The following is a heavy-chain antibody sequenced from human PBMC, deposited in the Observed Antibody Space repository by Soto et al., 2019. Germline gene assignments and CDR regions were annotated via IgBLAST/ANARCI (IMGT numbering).Heavy chain of an antibody. CDR1: GFTFSSYG. CDR2: ISYDGSNK. Sequence: GGSLRLSCAASGFTFSSYGMHWVRQAPGKWLEWVAVISYDGSNKYYADSVKGRFTISRDNSKNTLYLQMNSLRAEDTAVYYCAKPYYDFLSGYYPSFDYWGQGXLVTVYS. CDR3: AKPYYDFLSGYYPSFDY. J-gene: IGHJ4*02. D-gene: IGHD3-3*01. V-gene: IGHV3-30*18.